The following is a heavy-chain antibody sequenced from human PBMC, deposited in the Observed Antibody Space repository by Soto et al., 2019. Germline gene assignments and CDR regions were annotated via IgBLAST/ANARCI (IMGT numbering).Heavy chain of an antibody. J-gene: IGHJ4*02. CDR1: GFTFIGYY. CDR2: IDHSETT. CDR3: ARVPDY. V-gene: IGHV4-34*01. Sequence: GSLRLSCAASGFTFIGYYMSWIRQSPGKGLEWIGDIDHSETTYYNTSLKSRVTISVDTSKNQFSLKLSSVTAADTAVYYCARVPDYWGQGTLVTVSS.